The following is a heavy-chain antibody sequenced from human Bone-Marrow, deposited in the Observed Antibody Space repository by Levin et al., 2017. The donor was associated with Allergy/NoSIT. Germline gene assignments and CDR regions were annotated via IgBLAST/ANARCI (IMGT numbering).Heavy chain of an antibody. CDR2: IKQDGTEK. D-gene: IGHD6-19*01. Sequence: GESLKISCAASGFTFSNYGMTWVRQAPGKGLEWVANIKQDGTEKNYVDSVEGRFTISRDNANNALHLQMSSLRVEDTAVYFCARKYSSAWCFDYWGQGILVAVSS. V-gene: IGHV3-7*01. CDR1: GFTFSNYG. CDR3: ARKYSSAWCFDY. J-gene: IGHJ4*02.